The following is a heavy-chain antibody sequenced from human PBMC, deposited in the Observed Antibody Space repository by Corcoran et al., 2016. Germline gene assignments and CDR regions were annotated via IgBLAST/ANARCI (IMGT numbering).Heavy chain of an antibody. Sequence: EVQLVQSGAEVKKPGESLRISCKGSGYSFTSYWISWVRQMPGKGLEWMGRIDPSDSYTNYSPSFQGHVTISADKSISTAYLQLSSLKASDTAMYYCASGGTYYYDSSGYYPWWGQGTLVTVSS. CDR1: GYSFTSYW. J-gene: IGHJ4*02. D-gene: IGHD3-22*01. CDR3: ASGGTYYYDSSGYYPW. V-gene: IGHV5-10-1*03. CDR2: IDPSDSYT.